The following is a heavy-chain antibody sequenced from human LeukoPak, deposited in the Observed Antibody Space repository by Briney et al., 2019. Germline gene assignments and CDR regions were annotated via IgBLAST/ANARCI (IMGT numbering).Heavy chain of an antibody. CDR3: ARLRKWSSGPSFDY. J-gene: IGHJ4*02. V-gene: IGHV4-39*01. D-gene: IGHD3-22*01. CDR1: GGSISSSSYS. Sequence: SEPLSLTCTVSGGSISSSSYSWGWIRQPPGKGLEWIGSIYYSGSTYYTPSLKSRVTISVDTSKNQFSQKLSSVTAADTAVYYCARLRKWSSGPSFDYWGQGTLVTVSS. CDR2: IYYSGST.